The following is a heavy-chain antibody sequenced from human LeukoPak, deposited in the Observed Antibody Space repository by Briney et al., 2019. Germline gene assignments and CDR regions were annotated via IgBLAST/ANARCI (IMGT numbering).Heavy chain of an antibody. V-gene: IGHV3-48*03. CDR3: ARDGVVTAFHNWFDP. J-gene: IGHJ5*02. Sequence: GGTLRLSCAASGFTFSSYEMNWVRQAPGKGLEWVSYISSSGSTIYYADSVKGRFTISRDNAKNSLYLQMNSLRAEDTAVYYCARDGVVTAFHNWFDPWGQGTLVTVSS. CDR2: ISSSGSTI. CDR1: GFTFSSYE. D-gene: IGHD2-21*02.